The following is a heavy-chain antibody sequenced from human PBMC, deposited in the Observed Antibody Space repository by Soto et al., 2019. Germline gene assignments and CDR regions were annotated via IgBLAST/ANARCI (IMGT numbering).Heavy chain of an antibody. CDR2: INPSGGST. CDR1: GYTFSSYY. Sequence: ASVKVSCKASGYTFSSYYMHWVRQAPGQGLEWMGIINPSGGSTTYAQKFQGRVTMTRSTSTSTVYMELSSLRYEDTAVYYCASTAPPMITFGGVIHFDYWGQGTLVTVSS. D-gene: IGHD3-16*02. J-gene: IGHJ4*02. CDR3: ASTAPPMITFGGVIHFDY. V-gene: IGHV1-46*01.